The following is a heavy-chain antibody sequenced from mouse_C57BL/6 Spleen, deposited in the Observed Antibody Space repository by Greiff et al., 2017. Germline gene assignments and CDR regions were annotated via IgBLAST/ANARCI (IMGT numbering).Heavy chain of an antibody. J-gene: IGHJ2*01. V-gene: IGHV6-3*01. CDR1: GFTFSNYW. CDR3: TGCGSYYFDD. Sequence: DVQLVESGGGLVQPGGSMKLSCVASGFTFSNYWMNWVRQSPEKGLEWVAQIRLKSDNYATHYAESVKGRFTISRDDSKSSVYLQMNNLRAEDTGIYYCTGCGSYYFDDWGQGTTLTVSS. CDR2: IRLKSDNYAT.